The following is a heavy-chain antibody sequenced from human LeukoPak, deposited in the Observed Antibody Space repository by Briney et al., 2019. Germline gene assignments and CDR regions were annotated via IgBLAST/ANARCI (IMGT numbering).Heavy chain of an antibody. D-gene: IGHD5-12*01. CDR3: AKADGNSGYDFLDFDN. Sequence: GGTLRLSCAASGFTFSSYGMSWVRQAPGKGLEWISGISRSAGSRYYADSVKGRLIISRDNSKNTLYLQMNSLRVEDTAVYYCAKADGNSGYDFLDFDNWGQGTLVTVSS. V-gene: IGHV3-23*01. CDR1: GFTFSSYG. CDR2: ISRSAGSR. J-gene: IGHJ4*02.